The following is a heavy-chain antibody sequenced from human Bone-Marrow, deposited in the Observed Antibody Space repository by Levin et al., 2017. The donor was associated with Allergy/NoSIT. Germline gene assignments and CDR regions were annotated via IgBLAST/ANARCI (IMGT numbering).Heavy chain of an antibody. CDR3: ASGGSGWPFDN. CDR1: GFSFSGYN. V-gene: IGHV3-21*01. J-gene: IGHJ4*02. Sequence: GGSLRLSCAASGFSFSGYNMNWVRQAPGKGLEWVASISSNSVYIFYADSLKGRFTISRDNAKNSLYLQINSLRAEDRAVYYCASGGSGWPFDNWGQGTLVTVSS. CDR2: ISSNSVYI. D-gene: IGHD6-19*01.